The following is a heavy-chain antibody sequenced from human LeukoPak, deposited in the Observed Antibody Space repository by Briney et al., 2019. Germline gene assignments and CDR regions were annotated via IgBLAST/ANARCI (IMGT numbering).Heavy chain of an antibody. CDR2: ISYDGSNK. V-gene: IGHV3-30*03. Sequence: GGSLRLSCAASGFTFSSYGMHWVRQAPGKGLEWVAVISYDGSNKYYADSVKGRFTISRDNAKNSLYLQMNSLRAEDTAVYYCARDQPSAIFGVVTPQIQFDYWGQGTLVTVSS. J-gene: IGHJ4*02. CDR1: GFTFSSYG. D-gene: IGHD3-3*01. CDR3: ARDQPSAIFGVVTPQIQFDY.